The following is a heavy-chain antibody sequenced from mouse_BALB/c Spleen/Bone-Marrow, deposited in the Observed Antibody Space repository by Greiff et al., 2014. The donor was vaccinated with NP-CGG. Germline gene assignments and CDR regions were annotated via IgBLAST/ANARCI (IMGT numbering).Heavy chain of an antibody. D-gene: IGHD3-3*01. J-gene: IGHJ3*01. Sequence: VQLQQSGAELAKPGASVKMSYKASDHTFTTYWMHWVKQRPGQGLEWIGYIDPRTGYTEYNQKFKDKATLTADKSSNIAYMQLTSLTSEDSAVYYCARYWDTYWGQGTLVTVSA. V-gene: IGHV1-7*01. CDR2: IDPRTGYT. CDR1: DHTFTTYW. CDR3: ARYWDTY.